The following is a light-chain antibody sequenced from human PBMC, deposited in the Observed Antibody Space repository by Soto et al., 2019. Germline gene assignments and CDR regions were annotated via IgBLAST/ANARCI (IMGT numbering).Light chain of an antibody. J-gene: IGLJ2*01. CDR3: TSYTSSNTVK. CDR2: EVS. V-gene: IGLV2-14*01. Sequence: QSALTQPASVSGSPGQSITISCTGTSSDVGAYNFVSWYQHHPGRAPKVLIYEVSYRPSGISNRFSGSKSGNTASLTISGLQAEDEADYYCTSYTSSNTVKFGGGTKVTVL. CDR1: SSDVGAYNF.